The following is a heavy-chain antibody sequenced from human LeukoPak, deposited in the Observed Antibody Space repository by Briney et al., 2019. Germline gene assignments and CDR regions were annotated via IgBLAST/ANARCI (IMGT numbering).Heavy chain of an antibody. CDR2: INTSGGRT. Sequence: GGSLRLSCGASGFTFKNYGMNWVRQAPGKGLEWVSTINTSGGRTYYADSVKGRFTISRDNSKNSLYLQMKSLRAEDTAVYYCAKDSSQGGDYLDSWGQGTLVTVSS. D-gene: IGHD3-16*01. V-gene: IGHV3-23*01. J-gene: IGHJ4*02. CDR3: AKDSSQGGDYLDS. CDR1: GFTFKNYG.